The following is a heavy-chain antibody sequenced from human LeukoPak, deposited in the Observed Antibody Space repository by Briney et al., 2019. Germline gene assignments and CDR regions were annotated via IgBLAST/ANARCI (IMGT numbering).Heavy chain of an antibody. J-gene: IGHJ4*02. Sequence: PGRSLRLSCAASGFTFSSYGMHWVRQAPGKGLEWVAVISYDGSNKYYADPVKGRFTISRDNSKNTLYLQMNSLRAEDTAVYYCAKDFRHCPDYWGQGTLVTVSS. V-gene: IGHV3-30*18. D-gene: IGHD2-15*01. CDR1: GFTFSSYG. CDR2: ISYDGSNK. CDR3: AKDFRHCPDY.